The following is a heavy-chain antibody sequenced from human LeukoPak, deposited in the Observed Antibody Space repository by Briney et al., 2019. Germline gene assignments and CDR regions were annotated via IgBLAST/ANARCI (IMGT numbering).Heavy chain of an antibody. D-gene: IGHD3-16*02. CDR3: ARSDTYGGVIDFDAFDI. CDR1: GGSISNYY. Sequence: PSETLSLTCTVSGGSISNYYWSWLRQFPGKALEWVGYIFYNGNTNYSPSLKSRVTVSLDTSKNQFSLELNSVTAADTAIYYCARSDTYGGVIDFDAFDIWGPGAMVTVSS. CDR2: IFYNGNT. J-gene: IGHJ3*02. V-gene: IGHV4-59*01.